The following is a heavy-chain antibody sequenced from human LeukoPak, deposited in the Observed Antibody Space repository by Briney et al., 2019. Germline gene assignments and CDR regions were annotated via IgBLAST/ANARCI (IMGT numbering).Heavy chain of an antibody. CDR2: IYPGDSDT. D-gene: IGHD5-24*01. V-gene: IGHV5-51*01. CDR3: ARLGGWLQFVGGVPLDY. Sequence: GESLKISCKGSGYSFTSYWIGWVRQMPGKGLEWMGIIYPGDSDTRYSPSFQGQVTISADKSISTAYLQWSNLKASDTAMYYCARLGGWLQFVGGVPLDYWGQGTLVTVSS. CDR1: GYSFTSYW. J-gene: IGHJ4*02.